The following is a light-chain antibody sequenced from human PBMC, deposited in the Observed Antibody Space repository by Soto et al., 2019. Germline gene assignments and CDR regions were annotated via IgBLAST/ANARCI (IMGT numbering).Light chain of an antibody. J-gene: IGKJ1*01. CDR3: LQDYDYPRT. CDR2: GVS. Sequence: AIQMTQSPSSLSASVGDRVTITCRASQGIRSDLGWYQQRPGDAPKLLIYGVSSLQSGVPSRFSGSGSGTDFTLTISSLQPEDFATYYCLQDYDYPRTFGQGTKVEI. CDR1: QGIRSD. V-gene: IGKV1-6*01.